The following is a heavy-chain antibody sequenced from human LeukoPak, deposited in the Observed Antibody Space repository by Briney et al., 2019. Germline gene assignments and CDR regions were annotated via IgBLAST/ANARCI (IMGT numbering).Heavy chain of an antibody. CDR1: GFTFSSYA. CDR3: ARSGGYNLNFDY. J-gene: IGHJ4*02. D-gene: IGHD5-24*01. CDR2: ISGSGSST. V-gene: IGHV3-23*01. Sequence: GGSLRLSCAASGFTFSSYAMSWVRQAPGKGLEWVSAISGSGSSTYYADSVRGRFTFSRDNSKNTLYLQMNSLRAEDTAVYYCARSGGYNLNFDYWGQGTLVTVSS.